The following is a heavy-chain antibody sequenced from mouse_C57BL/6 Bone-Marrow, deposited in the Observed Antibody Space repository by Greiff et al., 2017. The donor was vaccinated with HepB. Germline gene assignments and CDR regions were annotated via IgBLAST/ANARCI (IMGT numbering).Heavy chain of an antibody. V-gene: IGHV1-74*01. CDR3: AIRAGLRRWFAY. D-gene: IGHD2-4*01. CDR2: IHPSDSDT. Sequence: QVQLKQPGAELVKPGASVKVSCKASGYTFTSYWMHWVKQRPGQGLEWIGRIHPSDSDTNYNQKFKGKATLTVDKSSSTAYMQLSRLTAEDSAVYYCAIRAGLRRWFAYWGQGTLVTVSA. J-gene: IGHJ3*01. CDR1: GYTFTSYW.